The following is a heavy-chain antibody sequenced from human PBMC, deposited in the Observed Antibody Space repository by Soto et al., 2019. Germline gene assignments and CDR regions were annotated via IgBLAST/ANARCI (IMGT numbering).Heavy chain of an antibody. CDR3: ARTLSSAAPPYYFNF. V-gene: IGHV1-18*04. J-gene: IGHJ4*02. CDR2: ISTSNGNT. Sequence: ASVKVSCKASGYIFTSYGISWVRQAPVQGLEWMGWISTSNGNTRFAQKFQGRVTMATDTSTTTAYMELRSLRSDDTAVYYCARTLSSAAPPYYFNFGGQGTLVTVSS. D-gene: IGHD6-25*01. CDR1: GYIFTSYG.